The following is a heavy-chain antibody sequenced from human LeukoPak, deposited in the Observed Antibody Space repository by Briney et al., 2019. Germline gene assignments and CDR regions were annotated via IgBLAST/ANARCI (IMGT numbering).Heavy chain of an antibody. D-gene: IGHD5-24*01. V-gene: IGHV3-33*08. Sequence: GGSLRLSCAASGFTFSTYAMHWVRQAPGMGLEWVAVIWFDGGKIHYPDSVKGRFTISRDNAKNTLYLQMDSLRADDTAVYYCVRGSGGDGYGYWGDYWGQGTLVTVSP. CDR3: VRGSGGDGYGYWGDY. CDR1: GFTFSTYA. J-gene: IGHJ4*02. CDR2: IWFDGGKI.